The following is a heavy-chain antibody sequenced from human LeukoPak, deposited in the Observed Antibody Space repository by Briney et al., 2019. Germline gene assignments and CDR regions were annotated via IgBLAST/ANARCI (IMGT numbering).Heavy chain of an antibody. CDR2: ISAYNGNT. CDR3: ARVGGGSCWAY. J-gene: IGHJ4*02. D-gene: IGHD2-15*01. CDR1: GYTFTSCG. V-gene: IGHV1-18*01. Sequence: APVKVSCKAAGYTFTSCGISWVQQAPGQGLEWMGWISAYNGNTNSEQKLQGRVPKTTDTSTSTAYMELRSLRSDDTAVYYCARVGGGSCWAYWGQGTLVTVSS.